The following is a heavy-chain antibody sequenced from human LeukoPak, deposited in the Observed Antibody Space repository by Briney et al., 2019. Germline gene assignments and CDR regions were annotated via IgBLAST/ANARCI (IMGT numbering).Heavy chain of an antibody. CDR3: ARRRKDLNWFDP. CDR2: IYYSGST. J-gene: IGHJ5*02. CDR1: GGSISSGGYY. V-gene: IGHV4-31*03. Sequence: PSETLSLTCTVSGGSISSGGYYWSWIRQHPGKGLEWIGYIYYSGSTYYNPSPKSRVTISVDTSKNQFSLKLSSVTAADTAVYYCARRRKDLNWFDPWGQGTLVTVSS.